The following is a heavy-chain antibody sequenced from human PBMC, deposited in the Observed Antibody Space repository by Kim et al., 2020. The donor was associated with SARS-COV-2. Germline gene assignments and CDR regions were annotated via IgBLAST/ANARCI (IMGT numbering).Heavy chain of an antibody. J-gene: IGHJ4*02. CDR3: ASYTVTTNFFDY. V-gene: IGHV4-59*01. Sequence: NPNPSLKSRVPVSVDTSKNQFSLKLSSVTAADTAVYYWASYTVTTNFFDYWGQGTLVTVSS. D-gene: IGHD4-17*01.